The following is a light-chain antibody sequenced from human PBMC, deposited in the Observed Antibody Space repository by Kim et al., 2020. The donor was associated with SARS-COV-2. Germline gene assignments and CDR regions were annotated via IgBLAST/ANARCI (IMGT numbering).Light chain of an antibody. CDR2: GAS. CDR3: QHYNAWPPWT. V-gene: IGKV3-15*01. J-gene: IGKJ1*01. Sequence: EIVMTQSPATLSVSPGESATLSCKASQSVSSNLVWYQQKPGQAPRLLIYGASTMATGIPARFSGSGSGTEFTLTISSLQSEDFAVYVCQHYNAWPPWTFGQGTKVDIK. CDR1: QSVSSN.